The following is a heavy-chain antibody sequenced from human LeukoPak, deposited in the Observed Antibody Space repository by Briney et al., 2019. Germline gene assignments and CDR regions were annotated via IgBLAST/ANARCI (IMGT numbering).Heavy chain of an antibody. Sequence: SETLSLTCAVYGGSFSGYYWSWIRQPLGKGLEWIGEINHSGSTNYNPSLKSRVTISVDTSKNQFSLKLSSVTAADTAVYYCARASRYFDWPIPYWYFDLWGRGTLVTVSS. D-gene: IGHD3-9*01. CDR1: GGSFSGYY. J-gene: IGHJ2*01. V-gene: IGHV4-34*01. CDR3: ARASRYFDWPIPYWYFDL. CDR2: INHSGST.